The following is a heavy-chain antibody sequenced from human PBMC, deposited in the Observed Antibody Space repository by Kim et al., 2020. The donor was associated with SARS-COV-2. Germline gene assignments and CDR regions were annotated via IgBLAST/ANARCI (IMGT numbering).Heavy chain of an antibody. V-gene: IGHV3-23*01. CDR2: ISGSGGST. CDR3: AKDHKDMGVGILRRITYYMDV. D-gene: IGHD2-21*01. J-gene: IGHJ6*03. CDR1: GFTFSSYA. Sequence: GGSLRLSCAASGFTFSSYAMSWVRQAPGKGLEWVSAISGSGGSTYYTDSVKGRFTISRDNSKNTLYLQMNSLRAEDTAVYYCAKDHKDMGVGILRRITYYMDVWGKGTTVTVSS.